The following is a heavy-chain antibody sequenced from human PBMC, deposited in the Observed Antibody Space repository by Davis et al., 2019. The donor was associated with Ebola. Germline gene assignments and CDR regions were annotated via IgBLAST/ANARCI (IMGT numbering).Heavy chain of an antibody. D-gene: IGHD3-3*01. CDR3: ARKYYDFWSGYV. J-gene: IGHJ6*02. CDR2: INHSGST. CDR1: GGSFSGYY. V-gene: IGHV4-34*01. Sequence: MPLETLSLTCAVYGGSFSGYYWSWIRQPPGKGLEWIGEINHSGSTNYNPSLKSRVTISVDTSKNQFSLKLSSVTAADTAAYYCARKYYDFWSGYVWGQGTTVTVSS.